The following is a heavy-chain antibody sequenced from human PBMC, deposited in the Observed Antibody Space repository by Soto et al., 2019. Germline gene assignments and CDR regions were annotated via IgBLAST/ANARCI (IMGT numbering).Heavy chain of an antibody. CDR1: GFTFSSYA. V-gene: IGHV3-23*01. D-gene: IGHD1-26*01. CDR2: VSIGGST. Sequence: LRLSCAASGFTFSSYAMGWVRQGPGKGLEWVAVVSIGGSTHYADSVRGRFTISRDNSKNTLSLQMNSLTAEDTAVYFCAKRRGAGGNFDYWGQGALVTVSS. CDR3: AKRRGAGGNFDY. J-gene: IGHJ4*02.